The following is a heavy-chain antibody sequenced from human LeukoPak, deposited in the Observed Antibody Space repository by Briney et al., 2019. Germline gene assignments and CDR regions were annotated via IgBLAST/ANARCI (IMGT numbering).Heavy chain of an antibody. V-gene: IGHV1-69*04. CDR1: GGTFSSYA. Sequence: VKVSCKASGGTFSSYAISWVRQAPGQGLEWMGRIIPIFCIANYAQKFQGRVTITSDKSTRTACMELSSMRSEGTAVYYCARSDSGWYAPGAWFDYWGQGTLVPVS. D-gene: IGHD6-19*01. J-gene: IGHJ4*02. CDR2: IIPIFCIA. CDR3: ARSDSGWYAPGAWFDY.